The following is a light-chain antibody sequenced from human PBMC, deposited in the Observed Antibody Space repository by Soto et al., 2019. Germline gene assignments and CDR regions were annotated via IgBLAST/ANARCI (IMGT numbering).Light chain of an antibody. CDR1: SSDVGGYNY. J-gene: IGLJ1*01. Sequence: LTQPASVSGSPGQSITISCTGTSSDVGGYNYVSWYQQHPGKAPKLMIYAVSNRPSGVSNRFSGSKSGNTATLTISGLQAEDEADYYCCSYTVSGTYVFGTGAKVTVL. CDR2: AVS. CDR3: CSYTVSGTYV. V-gene: IGLV2-14*01.